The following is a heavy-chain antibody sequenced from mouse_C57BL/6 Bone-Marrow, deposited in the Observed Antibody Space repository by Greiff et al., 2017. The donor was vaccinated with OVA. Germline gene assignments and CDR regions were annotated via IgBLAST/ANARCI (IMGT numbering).Heavy chain of an antibody. CDR1: GFTFSSYG. CDR2: ISSGGSYT. J-gene: IGHJ2*01. Sequence: EVQLVESGGDLVKPGGSLKLSCAASGFTFSSYGMSWVRQTPDKRLEWVATISSGGSYTYYPDSVKGRFTISRDNAKNTLYLQMSSLKSEDTAMYYCARHGDYGSFFDYWGQGTTLTVSS. D-gene: IGHD1-1*01. V-gene: IGHV5-6*01. CDR3: ARHGDYGSFFDY.